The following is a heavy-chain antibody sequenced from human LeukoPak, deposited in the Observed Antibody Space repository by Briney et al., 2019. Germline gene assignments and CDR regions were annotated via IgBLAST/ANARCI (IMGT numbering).Heavy chain of an antibody. CDR2: ISSSSSTI. V-gene: IGHV3-48*04. CDR1: GFTFSSYS. CDR3: ARASSYDYVWRIDAFDI. D-gene: IGHD3-16*01. Sequence: GGSLRLSCAASGFTFSSYSMNWVRQAPGKGLEWVSYISSSSSTIYYADSVKGRFTISRDNAKNTLYLQMNSLRAEDTAVYYCARASSYDYVWRIDAFDIWGQGTMVTVSS. J-gene: IGHJ3*02.